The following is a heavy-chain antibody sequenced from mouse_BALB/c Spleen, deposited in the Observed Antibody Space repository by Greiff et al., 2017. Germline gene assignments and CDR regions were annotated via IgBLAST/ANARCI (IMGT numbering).Heavy chain of an antibody. CDR1: GFSLTSYG. D-gene: IGHD2-1*01. J-gene: IGHJ4*01. CDR3: ASNYGNYVKAMDY. V-gene: IGHV2-2*02. CDR2: IWSGGST. Sequence: QVQLQQSGPGLVQPSQSLSITCTVSGFSLTSYGVHWVRQSPGKGLEWLGVIWSGGSTDYNAAVISRLSISKDNSKSQVFFKMNSLQANDTAIYYCASNYGNYVKAMDYWGQGTSVTVSS.